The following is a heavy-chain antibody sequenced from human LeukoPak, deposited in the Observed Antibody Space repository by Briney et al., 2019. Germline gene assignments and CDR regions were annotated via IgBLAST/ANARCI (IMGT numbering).Heavy chain of an antibody. CDR3: AKDRRARLPHFGSGTYSAFDI. Sequence: GGSLRLSCAAPGFTFSNYAMSWVRQAPGRGLEWVSAISGSGDSTFYADSVKGRFSISRDNSQSTLELQMNSLRAEDTAVYFCAKDRRARLPHFGSGTYSAFDIWGQGTLVPVSS. J-gene: IGHJ3*02. D-gene: IGHD3-10*01. V-gene: IGHV3-23*01. CDR1: GFTFSNYA. CDR2: ISGSGDST.